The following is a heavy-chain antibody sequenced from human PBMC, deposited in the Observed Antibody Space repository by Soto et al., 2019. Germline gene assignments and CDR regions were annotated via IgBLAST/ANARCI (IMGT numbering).Heavy chain of an antibody. CDR3: ARARSGLFDY. D-gene: IGHD3-22*01. CDR1: GGSISSGGYY. Sequence: SETLSLTCTVSGGSISSGGYYWSWIRQHPGKGLEWIGYIYYSGSTYYNPSLKSRVTISVDTSKNQFSLKLSSVTAADTAVYYCARARSGLFDYWGQGTLVTVSS. CDR2: IYYSGST. J-gene: IGHJ4*02. V-gene: IGHV4-31*03.